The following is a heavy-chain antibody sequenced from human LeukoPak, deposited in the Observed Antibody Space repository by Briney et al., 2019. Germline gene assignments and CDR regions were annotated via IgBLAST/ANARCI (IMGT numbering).Heavy chain of an antibody. J-gene: IGHJ4*02. D-gene: IGHD1-7*01. CDR1: GGSISSDSYY. Sequence: YPSETLSLTCTVSGGSISSDSYYWGWIRQPPGKGLQWIGCIYYSGSTYYKPSLKSRVTISVDTSKNQFSLKLTPVTAADTAVYYCGRRSRSTWNYRRGDYWGQGTLVTVSS. CDR2: IYYSGST. V-gene: IGHV4-39*01. CDR3: GRRSRSTWNYRRGDY.